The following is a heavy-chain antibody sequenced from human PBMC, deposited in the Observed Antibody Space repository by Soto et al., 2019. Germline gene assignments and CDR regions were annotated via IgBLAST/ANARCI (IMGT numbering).Heavy chain of an antibody. Sequence: SLRLSCAASGFTFSSYWMSWVRQAPGKGLEWVANIKQDGSEKYYVDSVKGRFTISRDNAKNSLYLQMNSLRAEDTAVYYCARDSNAVYDFWSGYYRGGGMDVWGQGTTVTVSS. CDR3: ARDSNAVYDFWSGYYRGGGMDV. D-gene: IGHD3-3*01. J-gene: IGHJ6*02. CDR1: GFTFSSYW. CDR2: IKQDGSEK. V-gene: IGHV3-7*03.